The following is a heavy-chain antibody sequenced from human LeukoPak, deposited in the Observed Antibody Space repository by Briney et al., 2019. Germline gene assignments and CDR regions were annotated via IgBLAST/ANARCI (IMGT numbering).Heavy chain of an antibody. V-gene: IGHV4-59*01. CDR3: ARDPNTHVWFGEEAPRYFDL. CDR2: IHYSGST. D-gene: IGHD3-10*01. CDR1: GGSISSYY. J-gene: IGHJ2*01. Sequence: LETLSLTCAVYGGSISSYYWSWIRQPPGKGLEWIGDIHYSGSTNYNPSLKSRVTISVDTSKNQFSLKLSSVTAADTAVYYCARDPNTHVWFGEEAPRYFDLWGRGTLVTVSS.